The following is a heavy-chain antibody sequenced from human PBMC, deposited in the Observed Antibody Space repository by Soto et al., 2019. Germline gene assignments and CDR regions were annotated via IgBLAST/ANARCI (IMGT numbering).Heavy chain of an antibody. D-gene: IGHD3-3*01. CDR1: GYDFAVYC. CDR3: ARGGVSTRTFDD. J-gene: IGHJ4*02. V-gene: IGHV5-51*01. Sequence: PGESLKISCDGSGYDFAVYCIALVLQMPGKGLELMGIIYPSDSDTRYRPSFQGQVTISADKSISSAYLQWSSLRASDTAMYYCARGGVSTRTFDDWGKGTPVTGSS. CDR2: IYPSDSDT.